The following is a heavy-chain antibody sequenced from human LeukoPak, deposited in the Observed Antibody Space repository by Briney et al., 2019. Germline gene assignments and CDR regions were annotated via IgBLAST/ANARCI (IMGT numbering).Heavy chain of an antibody. CDR1: GFTFSSYE. J-gene: IGHJ4*02. CDR2: ISSSGSTI. CDR3: AGARQENWGKRYLDSDY. D-gene: IGHD3-9*01. V-gene: IGHV3-48*03. Sequence: AGGSLRLSCAASGFTFSSYEMNWVRQAPGKGLEWVSYISSSGSTIYYADSVKGRFTISRDNAKNSLYLQMNSLRAEDTAVYYCAGARQENWGKRYLDSDYWGQGTLVTVSS.